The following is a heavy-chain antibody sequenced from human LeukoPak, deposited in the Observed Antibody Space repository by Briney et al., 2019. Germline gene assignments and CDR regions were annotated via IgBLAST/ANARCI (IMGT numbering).Heavy chain of an antibody. Sequence: GGSLRLSCAAFGFTFSTYAMHWVRQAPGKGLEWAAAISYDGSNKYYADSVKGRFTISRDNSKNTLYLQMNSLRAEDTAIYYCARDHSIIMVPPPRPRFDPWGRGTLVTVSS. CDR2: ISYDGSNK. V-gene: IGHV3-30*04. J-gene: IGHJ5*02. D-gene: IGHD3-10*01. CDR3: ARDHSIIMVPPPRPRFDP. CDR1: GFTFSTYA.